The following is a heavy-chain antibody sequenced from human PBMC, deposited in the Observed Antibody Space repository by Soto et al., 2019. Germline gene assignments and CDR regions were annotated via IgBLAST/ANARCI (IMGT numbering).Heavy chain of an antibody. J-gene: IGHJ4*02. CDR2: ISSSSTI. Sequence: QPGGSLRLSCAASGFTFSSYSMNWVRQAPGKGLEWVSYISSSSTIYYADSVKGRFTISRDNAKNSLYLQMNRLRDEDTAVYYCARVFSVVYYDSSGLSDYFDYWGQGTLVTVYS. CDR3: ARVFSVVYYDSSGLSDYFDY. D-gene: IGHD3-22*01. CDR1: GFTFSSYS. V-gene: IGHV3-48*02.